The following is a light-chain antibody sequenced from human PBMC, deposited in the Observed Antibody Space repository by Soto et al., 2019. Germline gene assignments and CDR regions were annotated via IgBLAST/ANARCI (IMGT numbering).Light chain of an antibody. Sequence: QSVLTQPPSASGSPGQSVTISCTGTSSDVGSYNLVSWHQQHPGKAPKVMIYGVRQRPSGVPDRFSGSKSGNTASLTVSGLQAEDEADYYCSSYAGSSAVFGAGTELTVL. J-gene: IGLJ2*01. CDR3: SSYAGSSAV. CDR1: SSDVGSYNL. CDR2: GVR. V-gene: IGLV2-8*01.